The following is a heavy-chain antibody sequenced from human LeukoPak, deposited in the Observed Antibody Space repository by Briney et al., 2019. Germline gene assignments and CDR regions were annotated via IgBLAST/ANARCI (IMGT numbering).Heavy chain of an antibody. D-gene: IGHD4-17*01. J-gene: IGHJ4*02. CDR3: ARLYGDYFGSDY. Sequence: KPSETLSLTCTVSGGSISSYYWSWIRQPPGKGLEWIGSIYYSGSTYYNPSLKSRVTISVDTSKNQFSLKLSSVTAADTAVYYCARLYGDYFGSDYWGQGTLVTVSS. CDR1: GGSISSYY. V-gene: IGHV4-59*05. CDR2: IYYSGST.